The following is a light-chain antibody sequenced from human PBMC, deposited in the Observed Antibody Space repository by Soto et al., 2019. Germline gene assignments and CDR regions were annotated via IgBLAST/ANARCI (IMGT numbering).Light chain of an antibody. Sequence: NFMLTQPHSESESPGKTVTISCTRSSGDIAYNYVQWFQQRPGSAPTTVIYKDNQRPSGVPDRFSGSIDSSSNSASLTISGLKTEDEADYFCQSYYSSDVVFGGGTKLTVL. CDR3: QSYYSSDVV. CDR2: KDN. V-gene: IGLV6-57*04. J-gene: IGLJ2*01. CDR1: SGDIAYNY.